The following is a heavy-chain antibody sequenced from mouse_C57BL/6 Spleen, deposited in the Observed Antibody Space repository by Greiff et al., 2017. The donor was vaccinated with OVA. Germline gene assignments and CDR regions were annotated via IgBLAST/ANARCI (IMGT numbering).Heavy chain of an antibody. CDR2: IYIGNGYT. D-gene: IGHD1-1*01. CDR3: ARADTTVVVGGYFEV. Sequence: VQLQQSGAELVRPGSSVKMSCKTSGYTFTGYGINWVKQRPGQGLEWIGYIYIGNGYTEYNEKFKGKATLTSDTSSSTAYLQLSSLTSEDSAIDCCARADTTVVVGGYFEVWGTGTTVTVSS. J-gene: IGHJ1*03. CDR1: GYTFTGYG. V-gene: IGHV1-58*01.